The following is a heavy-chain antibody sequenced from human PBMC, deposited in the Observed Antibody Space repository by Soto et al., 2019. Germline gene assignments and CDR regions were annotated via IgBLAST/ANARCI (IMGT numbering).Heavy chain of an antibody. CDR3: TIDIVLVPAAAGGWFDP. J-gene: IGHJ5*02. D-gene: IGHD2-2*01. Sequence: GGSLRLSCAASGFTFSNAWMSWVRQAPGKGLEWVGRIKSKTDGGTTDYAAPVKGRFTISRDDSKNTLYLQMNSLKTEDAAVYYCTIDIVLVPAAAGGWFDPWGQGTLVTVS. V-gene: IGHV3-15*01. CDR1: GFTFSNAW. CDR2: IKSKTDGGTT.